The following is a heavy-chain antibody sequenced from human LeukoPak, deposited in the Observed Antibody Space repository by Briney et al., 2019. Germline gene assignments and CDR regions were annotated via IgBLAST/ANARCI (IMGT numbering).Heavy chain of an antibody. CDR1: GGSISSYY. CDR3: ARGAVRHTAMAINISDRGIAFDI. CDR2: IYYSGST. V-gene: IGHV4-59*01. D-gene: IGHD5-18*01. J-gene: IGHJ3*02. Sequence: SETLSLTCTVSGGSISSYYWSWIRQPPGKGLEWIGYIYYSGSTNYNPSLKSRVTISVDTSKNQFSLKLSSVTAADTAVYYCARGAVRHTAMAINISDRGIAFDIWGQGTMVTVSS.